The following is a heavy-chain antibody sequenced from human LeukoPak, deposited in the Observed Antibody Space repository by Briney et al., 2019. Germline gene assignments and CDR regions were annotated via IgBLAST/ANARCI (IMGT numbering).Heavy chain of an antibody. CDR3: AGRDITMVRGARYLDY. D-gene: IGHD3-10*01. J-gene: IGHJ4*02. V-gene: IGHV3-23*01. CDR1: GFTFSSYA. Sequence: GGSLRLSCAASGFTFSSYAMSWVRQAPGKGLEWVSAISGSGGSTYYADSVKGRFTISRDNSKNTLYLQMNSLRAEDTAVYYCAGRDITMVRGARYLDYWGQGTLVTVSS. CDR2: ISGSGGST.